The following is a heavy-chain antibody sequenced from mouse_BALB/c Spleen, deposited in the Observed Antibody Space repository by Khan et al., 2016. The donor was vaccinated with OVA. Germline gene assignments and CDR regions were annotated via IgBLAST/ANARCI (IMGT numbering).Heavy chain of an antibody. J-gene: IGHJ3*01. D-gene: IGHD2-3*01. V-gene: IGHV1-77*01. CDR2: IYPGSDNT. Sequence: QVQLKESGAELARPGASVTLSCKASGYTFTDYYINWMRQRPGQGLEWIGEIYPGSDNTYYNEKFKGKATLTADKSSSTAYLQLSSLTSEDSAVYCCARGWGAWFAYWGQGTLGTVSA. CDR1: GYTFTDYY. CDR3: ARGWGAWFAY.